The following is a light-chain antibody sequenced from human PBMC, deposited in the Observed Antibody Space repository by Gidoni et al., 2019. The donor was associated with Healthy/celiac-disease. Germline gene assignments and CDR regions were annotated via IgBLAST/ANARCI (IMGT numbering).Light chain of an antibody. CDR1: NIGSKS. V-gene: IGLV3-21*04. J-gene: IGLJ2*01. CDR3: QVWDSSSVV. CDR2: YDS. Sequence: SYVLTPPPSASVAPGKTARITWGGNNIGSKSVHWYQQKPGQAPVLVIYYDSDRPSGIPERFSGSNSGNTATLTISRVEAGDEADYYCQVWDSSSVVFGGGTKLTVL.